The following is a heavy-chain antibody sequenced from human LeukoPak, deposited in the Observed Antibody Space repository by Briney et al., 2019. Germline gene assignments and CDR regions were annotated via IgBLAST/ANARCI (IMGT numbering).Heavy chain of an antibody. Sequence: ASVKVSCKSFGATLNIVHAFNWARQAPGQGLQWMGRIIPLLGEVNYAQNFQGRVSFTADKSTATMYMEMKSLRLDDTAIYYCSPCGHAYDWFGPWGQGTLVIVSS. V-gene: IGHV1-69*04. CDR1: GATLNIVHA. CDR3: SPCGHAYDWFGP. CDR2: IIPLLGEV. J-gene: IGHJ5*02. D-gene: IGHD5-12*01.